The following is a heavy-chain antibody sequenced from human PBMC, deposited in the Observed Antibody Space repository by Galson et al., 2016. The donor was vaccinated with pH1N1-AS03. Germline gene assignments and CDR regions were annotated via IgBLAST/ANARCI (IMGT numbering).Heavy chain of an antibody. CDR1: GYTFTSHR. D-gene: IGHD3-9*01. J-gene: IGHJ4*02. V-gene: IGHV7-4-1*01. CDR3: ARGHMSLSGFWDS. CDR2: LTTNTGDP. Sequence: SVKVSCKASGYTFTSHRIIWVRQAPGQGLECMGWLTTNTGDPTYAQGFTGRFAFSLDTSVSTAYLQIDSLKADDTAVYYCARGHMSLSGFWDSWGQGTLVTVSS.